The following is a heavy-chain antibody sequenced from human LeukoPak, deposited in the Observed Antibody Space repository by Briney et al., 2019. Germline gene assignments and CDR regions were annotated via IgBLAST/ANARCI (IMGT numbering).Heavy chain of an antibody. CDR1: GYSFTSYW. CDR3: ARRDCSSTSCPYGAFDI. Sequence: GESLKISCKGSGYSFTSYWIGWVRQMPGKGLEWMGIIYPGDSDTRYSPSFQGQVTISADKSISTAYLQWSSLKASDTAMYYCARRDCSSTSCPYGAFDIWGQGTMVTVSS. CDR2: IYPGDSDT. V-gene: IGHV5-51*01. D-gene: IGHD2-2*01. J-gene: IGHJ3*02.